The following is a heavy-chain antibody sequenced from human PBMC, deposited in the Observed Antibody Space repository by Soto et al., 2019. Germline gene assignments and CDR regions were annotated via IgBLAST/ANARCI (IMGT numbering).Heavy chain of an antibody. CDR3: ARHPERHTTTLNVAFHI. Sequence: PGESLKISCRASGYNFTNYWIAWVRQVPGKGLEWMGIIYPDDSDTRYSPSFQRQVIISADKSITTAYLQWSSLKASDTAMYYCARHPERHTTTLNVAFHIWGQGTLVTVSS. CDR2: IYPDDSDT. CDR1: GYNFTNYW. D-gene: IGHD1-1*01. V-gene: IGHV5-51*01. J-gene: IGHJ3*02.